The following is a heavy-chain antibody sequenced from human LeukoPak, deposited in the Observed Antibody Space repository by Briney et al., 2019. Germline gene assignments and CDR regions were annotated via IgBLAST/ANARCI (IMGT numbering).Heavy chain of an antibody. V-gene: IGHV4-39*07. CDR3: ARDRMPGDYYYYYYMDV. CDR1: GGSISSSSYY. D-gene: IGHD2-2*01. J-gene: IGHJ6*03. Sequence: PSETLSLTCTVSGGSISSSSYYWGWIRQPPGKGLEWIGSIYYSGSTYYNPSLKSRVTISVDTSKNQFSLKLSSVTAADTAVYYCARDRMPGDYYYYYYMDVWGKGTTVTVSS. CDR2: IYYSGST.